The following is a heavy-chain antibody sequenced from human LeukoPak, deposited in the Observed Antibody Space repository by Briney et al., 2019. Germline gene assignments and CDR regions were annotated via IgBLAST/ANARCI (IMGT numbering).Heavy chain of an antibody. J-gene: IGHJ4*02. D-gene: IGHD2-21*02. CDR1: GFTFSSYS. Sequence: GGSLRLSCAASGFTFSSYSMNWVRQAPGKGLEWVSSISSSSSYIYYADSVKGRFTISRDNAKNSLYLQMNSLRAEDTAVYYCARVLGDYPPDDYWGQGTLVTVSS. V-gene: IGHV3-21*01. CDR2: ISSSSSYI. CDR3: ARVLGDYPPDDY.